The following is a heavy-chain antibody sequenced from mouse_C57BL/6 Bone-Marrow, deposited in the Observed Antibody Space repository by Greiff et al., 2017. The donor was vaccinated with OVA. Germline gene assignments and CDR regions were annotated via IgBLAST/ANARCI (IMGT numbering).Heavy chain of an antibody. CDR3: ARHPYGSSRAWFAY. CDR1: GFTFSSYG. J-gene: IGHJ3*01. V-gene: IGHV5-6*01. Sequence: EVQLVESGGDLVKPGGSLKLSCAASGFTFSSYGMSWVRQTPDKRLEWVATISSGGSYTYYPDSVKGRFTISRDNAKNTLYLQMSSLKSEDTAMYYCARHPYGSSRAWFAYWGQGTLVTVSA. D-gene: IGHD1-1*01. CDR2: ISSGGSYT.